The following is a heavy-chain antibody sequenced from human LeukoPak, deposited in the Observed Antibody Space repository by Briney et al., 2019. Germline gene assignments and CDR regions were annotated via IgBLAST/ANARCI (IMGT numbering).Heavy chain of an antibody. Sequence: SETLSLTCTVSGGSISSSSYYWVGIRQPPGKGLEWIGSIYYSASTYYNPSLKSRVTISVDTSKNQFSLKLSSVTAADTAVYYCASTTMVGGVWGKGTLVTVS. D-gene: IGHD3-10*01. J-gene: IGHJ4*02. CDR3: ASTTMVGGV. CDR1: GGSISSSSYY. CDR2: IYYSAST. V-gene: IGHV4-39*01.